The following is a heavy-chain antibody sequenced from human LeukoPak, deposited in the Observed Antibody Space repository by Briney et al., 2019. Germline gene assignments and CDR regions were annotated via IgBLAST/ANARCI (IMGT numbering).Heavy chain of an antibody. V-gene: IGHV3-7*03. CDR3: ARRGSTDY. J-gene: IGHJ4*02. Sequence: GGSLRLSCAASGFSFSGYWMTWVRQAPGKGLVWVANIKEDGSEKYYADFVKGRFTISRDNAKNSLDLQMNSLRAEDTAVYYCARRGSTDYWGQGTLVTVSS. CDR1: GFSFSGYW. CDR2: IKEDGSEK. D-gene: IGHD2/OR15-2a*01.